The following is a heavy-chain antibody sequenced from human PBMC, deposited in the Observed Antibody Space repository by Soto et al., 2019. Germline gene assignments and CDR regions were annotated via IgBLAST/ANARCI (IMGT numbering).Heavy chain of an antibody. V-gene: IGHV3-23*01. J-gene: IGHJ4*02. CDR2: ISANGQGI. CDR3: AKDRDYPRDQFHY. CDR1: GFTFTYYA. Sequence: LRLSCTASGFTFTYYAFIWVRQAPGKGLEWVSAISANGQGIYYADSVRGRFTISRDNSKNTVFLHMDSLRAEDTAVYYCAKDRDYPRDQFHYWGQGTLVTVS. D-gene: IGHD2-2*01.